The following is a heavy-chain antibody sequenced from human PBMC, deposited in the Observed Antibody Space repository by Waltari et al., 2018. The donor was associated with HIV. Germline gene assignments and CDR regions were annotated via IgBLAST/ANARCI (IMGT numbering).Heavy chain of an antibody. CDR2: MNSDVSST. D-gene: IGHD2-2*01. CDR3: ARGGYCSSAGCYASRYYFIMDV. CDR1: GFTFSSYW. Sequence: EVQLVESGGGLIQPGGSLRLSCAASGFTFSSYWMHWVRQAPVKGLRRDSRMNSDVSSTNYADAGRGRFTIARDNAKNTLYLQMNGLGAEDTAEYFCARGGYCSSAGCYASRYYFIMDVWGQGTTVTVSS. V-gene: IGHV3-74*01. J-gene: IGHJ6*02.